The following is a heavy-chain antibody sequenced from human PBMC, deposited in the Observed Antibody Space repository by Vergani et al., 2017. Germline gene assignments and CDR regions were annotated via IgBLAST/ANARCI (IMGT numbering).Heavy chain of an antibody. D-gene: IGHD5-18*01. CDR3: ARQFWGGGGYRFDH. J-gene: IGHJ4*02. CDR1: DTSISGSRDY. V-gene: IGHV4-39*01. Sequence: QLQLPESGPGLLKPSETLSLTCSVSDTSISGSRDYWGGIRQPPGKGLEWIGSIFYTGTSYYNPSLESRATNSVDTSKNHFSLKLKSVTAADTAVYYCARQFWGGGGYRFDHWGQGSLVTVSS. CDR2: IFYTGTS.